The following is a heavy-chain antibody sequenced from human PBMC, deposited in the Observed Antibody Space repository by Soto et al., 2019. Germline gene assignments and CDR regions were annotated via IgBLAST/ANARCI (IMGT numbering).Heavy chain of an antibody. CDR1: GFTFSSYA. CDR2: ISYDGSNK. CDR3: AREVEMTSLLGYYYGMDV. J-gene: IGHJ6*02. D-gene: IGHD3-16*01. V-gene: IGHV3-30-3*01. Sequence: QVQLVESGGGVVQPGRSLRLSCAASGFTFSSYAMHWVRQAPGKGLEWVAVISYDGSNKYYADSVKGRFTISRDNSKNTLYLQMNSLRAEDTAVYYCAREVEMTSLLGYYYGMDVWGQGNTVTVSS.